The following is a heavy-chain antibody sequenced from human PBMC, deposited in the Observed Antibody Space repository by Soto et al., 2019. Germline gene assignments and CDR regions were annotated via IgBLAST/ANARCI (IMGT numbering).Heavy chain of an antibody. CDR3: AKVKLNDILTGQRSWFDP. CDR2: ISGSGGST. D-gene: IGHD3-9*01. V-gene: IGHV3-23*01. J-gene: IGHJ5*02. CDR1: GFTFSSYA. Sequence: GGSLRLSCAASGFTFSSYAMSWVRQAPGKGLEWVSAISGSGGSTYYADSVKGRFAISRDNSKNTLYLQMNSLRAEDTAVYYCAKVKLNDILTGQRSWFDPWGQGTLVTVSS.